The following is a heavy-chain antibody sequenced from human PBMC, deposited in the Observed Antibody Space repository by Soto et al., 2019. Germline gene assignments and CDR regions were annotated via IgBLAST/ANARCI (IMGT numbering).Heavy chain of an antibody. D-gene: IGHD1-26*01. Sequence: GGSLRLSCEASGFRFRSYGLHWVRQAPGKGLEWVGLISYDGSNKFYADSVRGRFTISRDNSNNTLYLQMTSLRVEDTAVYYCAKDLFSGGSYTHWFDPCGHGTLVTVSS. CDR1: GFRFRSYG. CDR3: AKDLFSGGSYTHWFDP. CDR2: ISYDGSNK. J-gene: IGHJ5*02. V-gene: IGHV3-30*18.